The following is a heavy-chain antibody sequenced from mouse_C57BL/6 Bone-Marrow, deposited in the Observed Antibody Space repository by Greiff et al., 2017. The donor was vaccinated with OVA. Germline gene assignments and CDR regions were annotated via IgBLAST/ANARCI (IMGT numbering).Heavy chain of an antibody. J-gene: IGHJ2*01. CDR2: INPNNGGT. CDR3: ASQNWDRYFDY. V-gene: IGHV1-26*01. CDR1: GYTFTDYY. D-gene: IGHD4-1*01. Sequence: VQLQQSGPELVKPGASVKISCKASGYTFTDYYMNWVKQSHGKSLEWIGDINPNNGGTSYNQKFKGKATLTVDKSSSTAYMELRSLTSEDSAVYYCASQNWDRYFDYWGQGTTLTVSS.